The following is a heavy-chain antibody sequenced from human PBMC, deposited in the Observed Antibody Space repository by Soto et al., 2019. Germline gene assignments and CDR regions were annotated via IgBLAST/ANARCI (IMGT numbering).Heavy chain of an antibody. Sequence: GESLKISCKGSGYSFSTYWLAWVRQMPGKGLEYMGIIYPGDSDTRYSPSFQGQVTISGDKSINTAYLQWSSLKASDTAIYYCARAHYNHYDGDFDFSGQATLVSLSS. D-gene: IGHD4-17*01. CDR1: GYSFSTYW. V-gene: IGHV5-51*01. CDR2: IYPGDSDT. J-gene: IGHJ4*02. CDR3: ARAHYNHYDGDFDF.